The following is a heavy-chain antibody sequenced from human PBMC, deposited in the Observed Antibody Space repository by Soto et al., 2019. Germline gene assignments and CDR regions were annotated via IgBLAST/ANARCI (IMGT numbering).Heavy chain of an antibody. Sequence: QVQLQESGPGLVKPSQTLSLTCTVSGGSISSGGYYWYWIRQHPGKGLEWIGYIYYSGTTYYNPSLQSRVTISVDTYKNQFSLKLSSVTAADTAVYYCAASCVACGGFNYYGMDVWGQGTTVTVSS. V-gene: IGHV4-31*03. CDR1: GGSISSGGYY. J-gene: IGHJ6*02. CDR3: AASCVACGGFNYYGMDV. D-gene: IGHD2-21*01. CDR2: IYYSGTT.